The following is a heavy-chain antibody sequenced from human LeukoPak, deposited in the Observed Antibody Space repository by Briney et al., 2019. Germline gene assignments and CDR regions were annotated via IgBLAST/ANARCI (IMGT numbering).Heavy chain of an antibody. J-gene: IGHJ4*02. CDR3: ARGLWSEDY. D-gene: IGHD3/OR15-3a*01. CDR2: INHIGSI. Sequence: SETLSLTCAVYGGSFSGYYWSWIRQPPGKGLEWIGAINHIGSINYNPSLKSRVSMSGDTSKHQFSLKLSSVTAADTAVYYCARGLWSEDYWGQGTLVTVSS. CDR1: GGSFSGYY. V-gene: IGHV4-34*01.